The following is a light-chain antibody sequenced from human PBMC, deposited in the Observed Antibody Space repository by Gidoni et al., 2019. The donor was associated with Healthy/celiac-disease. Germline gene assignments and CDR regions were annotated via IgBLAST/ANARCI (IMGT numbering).Light chain of an antibody. CDR1: QSISSY. J-gene: IGKJ4*01. CDR2: AAS. CDR3: QQSYSTPLT. V-gene: IGKV1-39*01. Sequence: EIKMRQSPSSLSASVGDRVTITCRASQSISSYVNWYQHKPGKAPKLLIYAASSLQSGVPSRFSGSGSGTDFTLTISSLQPEDFATYYCQQSYSTPLTFGGGTKVEIK.